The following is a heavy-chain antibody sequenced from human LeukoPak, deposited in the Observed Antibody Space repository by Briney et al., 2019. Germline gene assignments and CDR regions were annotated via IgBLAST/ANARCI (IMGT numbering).Heavy chain of an antibody. CDR3: TTEVPSYYYDSSGYSN. V-gene: IGHV3-15*01. J-gene: IGHJ4*02. Sequence: PVGSLRLSCAASGFTFSNAWMSWVRQAPGKGLEWVGRIKSKTDGGTTDYAAPVKGRFTISRDDSKNTLYLQMNSLKTEDTAVYYCTTEVPSYYYDSSGYSNWGQGTLVTVSS. CDR2: IKSKTDGGTT. CDR1: GFTFSNAW. D-gene: IGHD3-22*01.